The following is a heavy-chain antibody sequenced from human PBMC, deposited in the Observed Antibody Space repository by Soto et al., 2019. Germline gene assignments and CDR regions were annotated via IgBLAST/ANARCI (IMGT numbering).Heavy chain of an antibody. CDR1: GYTFTSYG. V-gene: IGHV1-18*01. Sequence: ASVKVSCKASGYTFTSYGISWVRQAPGQGLEWMGWISAYNGNTNYAQKLQGRVTMTTDTSTSTAYMELRSLRSDDTAVYYCAREIVVVPAAILADVLRWFDPWGQGTLVTVSS. D-gene: IGHD2-2*01. CDR3: AREIVVVPAAILADVLRWFDP. CDR2: ISAYNGNT. J-gene: IGHJ5*02.